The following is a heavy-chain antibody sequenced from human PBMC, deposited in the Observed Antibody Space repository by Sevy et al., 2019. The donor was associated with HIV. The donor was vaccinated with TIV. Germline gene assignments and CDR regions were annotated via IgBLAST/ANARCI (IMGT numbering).Heavy chain of an antibody. CDR3: AKDERNPHDYSSSWYGARY. J-gene: IGHJ4*02. CDR1: GFTFSSYA. D-gene: IGHD6-13*01. CDR2: ISGSGGST. Sequence: GGSLRLSCAASGFTFSSYAMSWVRQAPGKGLEWVSAISGSGGSTYYADSVKGRFTISRDNSKNTLYLQMNGLRAEDTAVYYCAKDERNPHDYSSSWYGARYWGQGTLVTISS. V-gene: IGHV3-23*01.